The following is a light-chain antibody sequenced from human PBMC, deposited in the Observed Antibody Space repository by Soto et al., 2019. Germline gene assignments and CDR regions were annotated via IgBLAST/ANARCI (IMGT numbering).Light chain of an antibody. CDR1: QSVSSSY. J-gene: IGKJ2*01. Sequence: EIVLTQSPGTLSLSPGERATLSCRASQSVSSSYLAWYQQKPGQAPRLLIYGASNRATGIPDRFSGSGSGTDFTLTISRLEPEDFAVYYCQQYGGSPLYTFGQGTKVEIK. CDR2: GAS. V-gene: IGKV3-20*01. CDR3: QQYGGSPLYT.